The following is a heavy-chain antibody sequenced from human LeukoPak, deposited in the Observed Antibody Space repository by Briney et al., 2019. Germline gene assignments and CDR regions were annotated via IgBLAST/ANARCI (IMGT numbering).Heavy chain of an antibody. V-gene: IGHV1-8*01. J-gene: IGHJ4*02. CDR2: MNPNSGNT. D-gene: IGHD2-8*01. CDR3: ARVEGYCSNGVCYYYFDY. CDR1: GYTFTSYD. Sequence: ASVKVSCKASGYTFTSYDINWVRQAPGQGLEWMGWMNPNSGNTGYAQKFQGRVTMTRNTSISTAYMELSSLRSEDTAVYYCARVEGYCSNGVCYYYFDYWGQGTLVTVSS.